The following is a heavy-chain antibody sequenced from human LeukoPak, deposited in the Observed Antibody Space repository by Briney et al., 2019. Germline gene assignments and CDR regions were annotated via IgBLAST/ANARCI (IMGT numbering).Heavy chain of an antibody. CDR1: GFSFPGAW. CDR3: TTVILENPGSGSYFLPQ. CDR2: IRSKTDGGAT. D-gene: IGHD3-10*01. V-gene: IGHV3-15*01. Sequence: GGSLRLSCTASGFSFPGAWLTWVRQAPGKGLDWVARIRSKTDGGATDYAAPVRGRFTISRDDSRATVSLQMNSLKTEDTAVYFCTTVILENPGSGSYFLPQWGQGTLVTVSS. J-gene: IGHJ4*02.